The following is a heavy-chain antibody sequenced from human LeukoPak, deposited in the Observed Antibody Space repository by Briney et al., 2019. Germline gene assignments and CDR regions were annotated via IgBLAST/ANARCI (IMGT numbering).Heavy chain of an antibody. CDR1: GFTFSSYS. CDR2: ISSSSSYI. Sequence: GGSLRLSRAASGFTFSSYSMNWVRQAPGKGLEWVSSISSSSSYIYYADSVKGRFTISRDNAKNSLYLQMNSLRAEDTAVYYCRAGGFTAMVIYATDPFDYWGQGTLVTVSS. J-gene: IGHJ4*02. V-gene: IGHV3-21*01. D-gene: IGHD5-18*01. CDR3: RAGGFTAMVIYATDPFDY.